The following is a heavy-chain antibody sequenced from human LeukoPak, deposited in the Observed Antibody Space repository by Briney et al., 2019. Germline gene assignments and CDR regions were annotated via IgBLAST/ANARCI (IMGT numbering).Heavy chain of an antibody. CDR1: GGTFSSYA. J-gene: IGHJ5*02. V-gene: IGHV1-69*06. D-gene: IGHD4-17*01. CDR3: ARPHEIYVDYWFVL. Sequence: GASVKVSCKASGGTFSSYAISWVRQAPGQRLEWMGGIIPIFGTANYAQKFQGRVTITADKCTSTAYMELSSLRSEDTAVYYCARPHEIYVDYWFVLWGQGTLVTVSS. CDR2: IIPIFGTA.